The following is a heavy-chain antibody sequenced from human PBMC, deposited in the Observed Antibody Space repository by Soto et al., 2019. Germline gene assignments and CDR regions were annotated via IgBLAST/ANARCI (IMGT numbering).Heavy chain of an antibody. CDR2: IYYSGST. CDR1: GGSIISGSYF. Sequence: PSETLSLTCTVSGGSIISGSYFWGWIRQPPGKGLEWIGNIYYSGSTYYNPSLKSRVTISVDTSKNQFSLKLSSVTAADTAVYYCARHGDSTVVNDFDFWGQGTLVTVSS. CDR3: ARHGDSTVVNDFDF. D-gene: IGHD4-17*01. V-gene: IGHV4-39*01. J-gene: IGHJ4*02.